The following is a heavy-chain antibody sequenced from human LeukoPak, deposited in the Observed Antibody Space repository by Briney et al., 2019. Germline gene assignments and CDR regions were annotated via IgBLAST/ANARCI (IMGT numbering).Heavy chain of an antibody. J-gene: IGHJ4*02. CDR1: GGSMSSGDYY. CDR2: IYYSGTT. V-gene: IGHV4-30-4*01. D-gene: IGHD3-22*01. CDR3: ARVDYDSSGYYLIDY. Sequence: SETLSLTCTVSGGSMSSGDYYWSWIRQPPGKGLEWIGYIYYSGTTYYNPSLKSRVTISVDTSKNQFSLKLSSVTAADTAVYYCARVDYDSSGYYLIDYWGQGTLVTVSS.